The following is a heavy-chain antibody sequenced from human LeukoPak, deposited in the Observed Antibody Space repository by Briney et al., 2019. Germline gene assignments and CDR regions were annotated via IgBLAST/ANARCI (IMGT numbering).Heavy chain of an antibody. CDR1: GFTFDDYG. V-gene: IGHV3-20*04. Sequence: PGGSLRLSCAASGFTFDDYGMSWVRQAPGKGLEWVSGINWNGGSTGYADSVKGRFTISRDNAKNSLYLQMNSLRAEDTAVYYCARTLRYFDWLFVFDSWGQGTLVTVSS. D-gene: IGHD3-9*01. CDR3: ARTLRYFDWLFVFDS. CDR2: INWNGGST. J-gene: IGHJ4*02.